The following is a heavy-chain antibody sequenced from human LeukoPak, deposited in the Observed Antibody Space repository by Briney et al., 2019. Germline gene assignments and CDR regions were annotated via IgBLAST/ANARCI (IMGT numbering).Heavy chain of an antibody. CDR2: IKQDGSEK. CDR3: ARYSYGPRRYYYYYYMDV. Sequence: GGSLRLSCAASGFTFSSYWMSWVRQAPGKGLEWVANIKQDGSEKYYVDSVKGRFTISRDNAKNSLYLQMNSLRAEDTAVYYCARYSYGPRRYYYYYYMDVWGKGTTVTVSS. V-gene: IGHV3-7*01. CDR1: GFTFSSYW. J-gene: IGHJ6*03. D-gene: IGHD5-18*01.